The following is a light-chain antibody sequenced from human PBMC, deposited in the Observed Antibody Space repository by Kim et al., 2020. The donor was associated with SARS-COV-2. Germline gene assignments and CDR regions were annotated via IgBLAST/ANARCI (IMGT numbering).Light chain of an antibody. J-gene: IGKJ4*01. CDR3: QQHGQWPLT. CDR2: AAS. V-gene: IGKV3-15*01. CDR1: ESVGRF. Sequence: EIVLTQSPATLCVSPGERATLSCRASESVGRFLAWYQQKPGQAPSLLIYAASTRATGVPDRFSGSGSGTDFTVTISSLQSEDVAVYYCQQHGQWPLTFGGGTKVDIK.